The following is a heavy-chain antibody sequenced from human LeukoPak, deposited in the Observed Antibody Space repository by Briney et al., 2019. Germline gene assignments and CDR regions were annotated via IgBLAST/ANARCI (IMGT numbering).Heavy chain of an antibody. CDR3: ARAPFYGTNSRGAFDI. Sequence: PSETLSPTCSVAGGSISSFYWSWIRQPPGKGLEWIGYISYSGSTNYNPSLKSRVTISVDTSKNQFSLKLSSVTAADTAVYYCARAPFYGTNSRGAFDIWGQGTMVTVSS. V-gene: IGHV4-59*01. CDR1: GGSISSFY. D-gene: IGHD4-23*01. CDR2: ISYSGST. J-gene: IGHJ3*02.